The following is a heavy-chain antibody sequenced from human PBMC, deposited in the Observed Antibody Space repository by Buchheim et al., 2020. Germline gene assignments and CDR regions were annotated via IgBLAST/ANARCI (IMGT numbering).Heavy chain of an antibody. CDR3: ARRNTQGLYFDY. J-gene: IGHJ4*02. CDR2: IYHTGNT. D-gene: IGHD1-14*01. V-gene: IGHV4-30-2*01. Sequence: HLHLQESGSGLVNPSQTLSLTCAVSGDSIHSGGYSWSWIRQPPGKGLEWIGYIYHTGNTYYNPSLKSRIAMSIDKSRNQFSLNLSSVTAADTAVYYCARRNTQGLYFDYWGQGTL. CDR1: GDSIHSGGYS.